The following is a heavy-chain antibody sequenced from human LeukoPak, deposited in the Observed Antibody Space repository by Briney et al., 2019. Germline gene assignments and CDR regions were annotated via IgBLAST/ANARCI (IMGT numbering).Heavy chain of an antibody. V-gene: IGHV3-23*01. CDR3: AKKRNPGAAPGLYDY. CDR1: GFTFSSYA. J-gene: IGHJ4*02. CDR2: ISGSGGST. D-gene: IGHD6-13*01. Sequence: PGGSLRLSCAASGFTFSSYAMSWVRQAPGKGLEWVSAISGSGGSTYYADSVKGRFTISRDNSKNTLFLQMNSLGDEDTAVYYCAKKRNPGAAPGLYDYWGQGTLVTVSS.